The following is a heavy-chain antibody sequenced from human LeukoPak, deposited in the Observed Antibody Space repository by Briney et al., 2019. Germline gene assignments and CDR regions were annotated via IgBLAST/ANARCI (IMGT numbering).Heavy chain of an antibody. D-gene: IGHD1-1*01. CDR2: INRPPDST. CDR1: GFTFDACA. J-gene: IGHJ4*02. CDR3: AKVHGVPY. Sequence: GGSLRLSCAASGFTFDACAMHWVRQAPGKGLEWVSGINRPPDSTFAADSVKGRFTISRDNSKNTLYLQMNSLRVEDTALYYCAKVHGVPYWGQGTLVTVSS. V-gene: IGHV3-23*01.